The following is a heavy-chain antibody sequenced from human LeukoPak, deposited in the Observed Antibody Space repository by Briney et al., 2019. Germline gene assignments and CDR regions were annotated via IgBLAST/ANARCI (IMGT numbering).Heavy chain of an antibody. V-gene: IGHV3-23*01. CDR3: ARDLVGNSYTG. CDR1: GFTFSSYA. D-gene: IGHD5-18*01. Sequence: GGSLRLSCVASGFTFSSYAMHWVRQAPGKGLEWVSVIVGSGGSTSYADSVKGRFTISRDNSKNTLYLQMNSLRVEDTAVYYCARDLVGNSYTGWGQGTLVTVSS. CDR2: IVGSGGST. J-gene: IGHJ4*02.